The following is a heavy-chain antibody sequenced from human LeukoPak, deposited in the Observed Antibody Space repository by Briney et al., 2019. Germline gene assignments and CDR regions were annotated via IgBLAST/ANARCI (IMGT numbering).Heavy chain of an antibody. D-gene: IGHD4-17*01. CDR2: IYHSGST. CDR1: GGSISSGGSS. CDR3: AGLTTDQWYFDL. V-gene: IGHV4-30-2*01. J-gene: IGHJ2*01. Sequence: PSQTLSLTCAVSGGSISSGGSSWSWIRQPPGKGLEWIAYIYHSGSTYYNPSLKSRVTTSIDRSKNQFSLNLSSVTAADTAVYYCAGLTTDQWYFDLWGRGTLVTVSS.